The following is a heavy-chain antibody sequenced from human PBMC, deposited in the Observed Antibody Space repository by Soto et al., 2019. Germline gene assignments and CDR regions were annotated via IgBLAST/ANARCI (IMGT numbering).Heavy chain of an antibody. D-gene: IGHD3-10*01. CDR1: GFTFSTHY. J-gene: IGHJ4*02. CDR3: SRENWFQDY. CDR2: IKNDGGEQ. V-gene: IGHV3-7*03. Sequence: GGSLRLSCAASGFTFSTHYMTWVRQAPGKGLEWVASIKNDGGEQYYVDSVKGRFTISRDNAKNSLYLQMNSLRAGDMALYYCSRENWFQDYWGQGTRVTVSS.